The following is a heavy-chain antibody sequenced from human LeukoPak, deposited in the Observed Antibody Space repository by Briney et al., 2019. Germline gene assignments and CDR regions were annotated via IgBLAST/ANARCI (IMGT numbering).Heavy chain of an antibody. D-gene: IGHD3-22*01. V-gene: IGHV4-59*01. J-gene: IGHJ4*02. CDR2: IYYSGST. CDR1: GGSISSYY. Sequence: SETLSLTCTVSGGSISSYYWSWIRQPPGKGLEWIGYIYYSGSTNYNPSLKSRVTISVDTSNNQFSLKLSSVTAADTAVYYCARSVYDSSGYLSQYYFDYWGQGTLVTVSS. CDR3: ARSVYDSSGYLSQYYFDY.